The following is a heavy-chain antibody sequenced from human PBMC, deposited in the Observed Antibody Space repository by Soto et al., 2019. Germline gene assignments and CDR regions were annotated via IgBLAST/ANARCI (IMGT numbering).Heavy chain of an antibody. D-gene: IGHD3-22*01. CDR2: ISGSGGST. Sequence: GGSLRLSCAASGFTFSSYAMSWVRQAPGKGLEWVSAISGSGGSTYYADSVKGRFTISRDNSKNRMYLQMNSLRAEDTAVYYCAKDFLYDSSGYYGPYNWFDPWGQGTLVTVSS. CDR1: GFTFSSYA. CDR3: AKDFLYDSSGYYGPYNWFDP. V-gene: IGHV3-23*01. J-gene: IGHJ5*02.